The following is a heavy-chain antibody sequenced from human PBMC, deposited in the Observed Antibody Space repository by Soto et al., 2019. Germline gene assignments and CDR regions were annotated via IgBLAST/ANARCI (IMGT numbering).Heavy chain of an antibody. CDR1: GGSFSGYY. D-gene: IGHD3-22*01. CDR2: INHSGST. Sequence: QVQLQQWGAGLLKPSETLSLTCAVYGGSFSGYYWSWIRQPPGKGLEWIGEINHSGSTNYNPSLKSRVTISVDTSKNQFSLKLSSVTAADTAVYYCARDYDSSVLGAFDIWGQGTMVTVSS. J-gene: IGHJ3*02. CDR3: ARDYDSSVLGAFDI. V-gene: IGHV4-34*01.